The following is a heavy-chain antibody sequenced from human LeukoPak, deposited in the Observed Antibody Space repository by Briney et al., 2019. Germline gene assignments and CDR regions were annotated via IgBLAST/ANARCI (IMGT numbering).Heavy chain of an antibody. CDR3: VRDHNYAFDM. CDR1: GFTFSSYS. CDR2: IGGFGDLK. V-gene: IGHV3-48*04. J-gene: IGHJ3*02. Sequence: GGSLRLSCAGSGFTFSSYSMHWVRQAPGKGLEWVSYIGGFGDLKNYADSVKGRFTISRDNAKNSLYLQMNSLRAEDTALYYCVRDHNYAFDMWGQGTMVTVSS.